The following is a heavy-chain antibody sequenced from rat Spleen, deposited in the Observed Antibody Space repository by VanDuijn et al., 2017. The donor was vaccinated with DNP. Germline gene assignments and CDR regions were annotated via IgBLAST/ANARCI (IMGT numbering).Heavy chain of an antibody. D-gene: IGHD1-7*01. CDR3: ARPYYGYDQLADYFHY. CDR1: GFTLSNYG. Sequence: EVQLVESGGGLVQPGGSMKLSCAASGFTLSNYGMHWIRQAPTKGLEWVASISPSGGGTYYRDSVKGRFTVSRDNAKSSLYLQMDSLRSEDTATYYCARPYYGYDQLADYFHYWGQGVMVTVSS. V-gene: IGHV5-19*01. J-gene: IGHJ2*01. CDR2: ISPSGGGT.